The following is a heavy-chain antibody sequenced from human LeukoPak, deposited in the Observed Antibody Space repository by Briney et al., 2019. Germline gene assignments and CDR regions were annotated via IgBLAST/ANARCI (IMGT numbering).Heavy chain of an antibody. V-gene: IGHV3-30*02. Sequence: PGGSLRLSCAASGFTFSDYYMSWIRQAPGKGLEWVAFIRYDGSNKYYADSVKGRFTISRDNSKNTLYLQMNSLRAEDTAVYYCAKGGSGSYYKWGGFDYWGQGTLVTVSS. J-gene: IGHJ4*02. CDR1: GFTFSDYY. CDR3: AKGGSGSYYKWGGFDY. CDR2: IRYDGSNK. D-gene: IGHD3-10*01.